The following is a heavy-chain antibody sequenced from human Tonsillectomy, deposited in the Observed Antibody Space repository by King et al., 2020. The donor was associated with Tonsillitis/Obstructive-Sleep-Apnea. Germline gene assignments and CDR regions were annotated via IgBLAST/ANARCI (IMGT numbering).Heavy chain of an antibody. CDR3: AKCGSDYYADY. J-gene: IGHJ4*02. CDR2: ISGSGVST. D-gene: IGHD2-21*01. CDR1: AITFSSDA. V-gene: IGHV3-23*04. Sequence: QLVQSGGGLVQPGGSLRLSGAASAITFSSDAMSWVRQALGKGLELVSAISGSGVSTYYADSVKGRFTISRDNSKDTLYLQMNSLRAEDTAVYYCAKCGSDYYADYWGQGTLVTVSS.